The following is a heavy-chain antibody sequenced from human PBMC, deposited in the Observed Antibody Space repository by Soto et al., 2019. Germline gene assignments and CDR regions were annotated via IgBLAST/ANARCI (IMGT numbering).Heavy chain of an antibody. CDR2: ISTSGGYI. Sequence: GGALGLSCAASGWTFTDYYMGWIRKAAGKGLEWVSYISTSGGYINYADSVKGRFTISRDNSKNTLYLQMNSLRAEDTAVYYCAKDRGRWLQFAYYFDYWGQGTLVTVSS. V-gene: IGHV3-11*05. J-gene: IGHJ4*02. CDR3: AKDRGRWLQFAYYFDY. CDR1: GWTFTDYY. D-gene: IGHD5-12*01.